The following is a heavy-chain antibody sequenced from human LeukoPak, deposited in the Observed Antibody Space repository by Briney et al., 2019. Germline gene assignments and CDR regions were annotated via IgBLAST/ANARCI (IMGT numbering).Heavy chain of an antibody. CDR2: IRYDGSNK. CDR3: AKDLGTRDWELLS. Sequence: PGGSLRLSCAASGFTFSSYGMHWVRQAPGKGLEWVAFIRYDGSNKYYADSVKGRFTISRDNSKNTLYLQMNSLRAEDTAVYYCAKDLGTRDWELLSWGQGTLVTVSS. D-gene: IGHD1-26*01. CDR1: GFTFSSYG. V-gene: IGHV3-30*02. J-gene: IGHJ4*02.